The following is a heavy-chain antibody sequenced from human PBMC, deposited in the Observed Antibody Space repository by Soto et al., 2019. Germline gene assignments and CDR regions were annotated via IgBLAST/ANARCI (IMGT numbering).Heavy chain of an antibody. V-gene: IGHV4-59*01. D-gene: IGHD3-10*01. Sequence: SETLSLTCTVSGGSISSYYWSWIRQPPGKGLEWIGYIYYSGSTNYNPSLKSRVTISVDTSKNQFSLKLSSVTAADTAVYYCAREALRRRLWFGEVIGDAFDIWGQGTMATVSS. J-gene: IGHJ3*02. CDR1: GGSISSYY. CDR3: AREALRRRLWFGEVIGDAFDI. CDR2: IYYSGST.